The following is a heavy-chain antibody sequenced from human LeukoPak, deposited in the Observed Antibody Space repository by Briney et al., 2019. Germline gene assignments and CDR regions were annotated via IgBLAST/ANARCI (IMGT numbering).Heavy chain of an antibody. CDR2: IYSSGDT. D-gene: IGHD4-17*01. Sequence: PSQTLSLTCTVSGDSINSGSYYWSWIRQPAGKGLEWIGRIYSSGDTNYNPSLKSRVTISVDTSKNQFSLKLNSVTAADTAVYYCARVGSGDYGDYFDYWAREPWSPSPQ. CDR1: GDSINSGSYY. J-gene: IGHJ4*02. V-gene: IGHV4-61*02. CDR3: ARVGSGDYGDYFDY.